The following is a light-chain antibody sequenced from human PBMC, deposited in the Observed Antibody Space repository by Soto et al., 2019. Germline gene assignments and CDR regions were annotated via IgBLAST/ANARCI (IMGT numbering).Light chain of an antibody. J-gene: IGKJ4*01. CDR3: QQYDNLPLT. CDR2: DAS. Sequence: IHMTHSPSSLSASLGDIVTITFQASQDISNYLNWYQQKPGKAPKLLIYDASNLETGVPSRFSGSGSGTDFTFTISSLQPEDIATYYCQQYDNLPLTFGGGTKVDIK. CDR1: QDISNY. V-gene: IGKV1-33*01.